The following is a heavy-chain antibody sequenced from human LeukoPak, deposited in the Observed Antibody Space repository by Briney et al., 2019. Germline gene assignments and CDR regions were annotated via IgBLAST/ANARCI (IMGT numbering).Heavy chain of an antibody. CDR1: GGSISSYY. J-gene: IGHJ4*02. Sequence: SETLSLTCTVSGGSISSYYWSWIRQPPGKGLEWIGYIYYSGSTNYNPSLKSRVTISVDTSKNQFSLKLSFVTAADTAVYYCARGSEYYFGSGILDYWGQGTLVTVSS. CDR2: IYYSGST. V-gene: IGHV4-59*01. CDR3: ARGSEYYFGSGILDY. D-gene: IGHD3-22*01.